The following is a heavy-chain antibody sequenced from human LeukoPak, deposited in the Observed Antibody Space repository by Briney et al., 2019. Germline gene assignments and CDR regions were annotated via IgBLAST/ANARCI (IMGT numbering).Heavy chain of an antibody. Sequence: SETLSLTCTVSGVSISSSNSYWGWIRQPPGKGLEWIGSIYYSGDTYYNASLKSRVTISVDTSKNQFSLKLSSVTAADTAVYYCARPVVGSYYDSSGYYASDYWGQGTLVTVSS. V-gene: IGHV4-39*07. CDR1: GVSISSSNSY. CDR3: ARPVVGSYYDSSGYYASDY. CDR2: IYYSGDT. J-gene: IGHJ4*02. D-gene: IGHD3-22*01.